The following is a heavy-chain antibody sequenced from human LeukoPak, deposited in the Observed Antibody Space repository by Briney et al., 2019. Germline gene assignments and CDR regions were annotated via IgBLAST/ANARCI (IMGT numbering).Heavy chain of an antibody. CDR3: ARDGSSTSRDYYYYYMDV. Sequence: PSQTLSLTCTVSGDSISRGRYYWSWVRQPAGKELEWIGRIYASGKTDYNPYTPSLKSRVAMSLDTSKNQVSLYLTSVTAADTAVYYCARDGSSTSRDYYYYYMDVWGKGTTVTVSS. CDR1: GDSISRGRYY. J-gene: IGHJ6*03. V-gene: IGHV4-61*02. D-gene: IGHD2-2*01. CDR2: IYASGKT.